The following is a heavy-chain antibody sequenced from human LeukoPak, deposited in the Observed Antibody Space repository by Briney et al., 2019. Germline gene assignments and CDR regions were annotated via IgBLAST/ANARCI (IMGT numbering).Heavy chain of an antibody. CDR1: GGSISSYY. CDR3: AREVRGWYIDY. D-gene: IGHD6-19*01. Sequence: SETLSLTCTVSGGSISSYYWSWIRQPPGEGLEWIGYIYYSGSTNYNPSLKSRVTISVDTSKNQFSLKLSSVTAADTAVYYCAREVRGWYIDYWGQGTLVTVSS. CDR2: IYYSGST. V-gene: IGHV4-59*01. J-gene: IGHJ4*02.